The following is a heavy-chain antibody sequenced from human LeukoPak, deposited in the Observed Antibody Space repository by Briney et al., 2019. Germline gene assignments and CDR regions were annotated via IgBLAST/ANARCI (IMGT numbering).Heavy chain of an antibody. CDR1: GYTFTGYF. CDR3: GRQELVDIVATTY. Sequence: GASVKVSCKASGYTFTGYFMHWVRQAPGQGLEWMGWINPNSGGTNYAQKFQGRVTMTRDTSISTAYMELSRLRSDDTAVYYCGRQELVDIVATTYWGQGTLVTVSS. J-gene: IGHJ4*02. CDR2: INPNSGGT. D-gene: IGHD5-12*01. V-gene: IGHV1-2*02.